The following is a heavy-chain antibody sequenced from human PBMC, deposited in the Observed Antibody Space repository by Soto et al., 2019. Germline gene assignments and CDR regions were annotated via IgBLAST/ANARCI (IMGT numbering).Heavy chain of an antibody. CDR3: ARDKITGLFDY. CDR1: GGSISSYY. V-gene: IGHV4-59*12. D-gene: IGHD2-8*02. CDR2: IYYSGST. J-gene: IGHJ4*02. Sequence: PSETLSLTCTVSGGSISSYYWSWIRQPPGKGLEWIGHIYYSGSTNYNPSLKSRVTISVDTSKNQFSLKLTSVTAADTAVYYCARDKITGLFDYWGQGTLVTSPQ.